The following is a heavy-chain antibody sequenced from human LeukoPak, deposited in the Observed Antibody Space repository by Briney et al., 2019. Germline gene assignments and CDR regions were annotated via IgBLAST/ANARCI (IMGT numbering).Heavy chain of an antibody. D-gene: IGHD3-10*01. CDR1: GYSVSSGYY. Sequence: KASETLSLTCSVSGYSVSSGYYWGWIRQPPGKGLEWIGSIYHSGSTYYNPSLKSRVTVSVDTSKNQFSLKLSSVTAADTAVYYCAGEIWGSGFYYMDVWGKGTTVTISS. CDR3: AGEIWGSGFYYMDV. V-gene: IGHV4-38-2*02. CDR2: IYHSGST. J-gene: IGHJ6*03.